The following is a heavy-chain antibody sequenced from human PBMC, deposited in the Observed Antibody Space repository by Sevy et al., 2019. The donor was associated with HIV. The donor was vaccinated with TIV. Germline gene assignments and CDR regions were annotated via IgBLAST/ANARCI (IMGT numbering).Heavy chain of an antibody. CDR2: IKKQINGGTT. CDR3: FDPGSYYYDMDV. J-gene: IGHJ6*03. D-gene: IGHD3-10*01. CDR1: GFTFSNAW. V-gene: IGHV3-15*01. Sequence: GGSLRLSCVASGFTFSNAWMSWVRQAPGKGLEWVGRIKKQINGGTTDYAAPVKGRFTISRDDSKNTVYLQMNSLKTEDTAVYYRFDPGSYYYDMDVWGQGTTVTVSS.